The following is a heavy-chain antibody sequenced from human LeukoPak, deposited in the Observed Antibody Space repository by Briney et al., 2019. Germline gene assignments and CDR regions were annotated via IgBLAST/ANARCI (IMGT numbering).Heavy chain of an antibody. D-gene: IGHD6-6*01. V-gene: IGHV3-74*01. Sequence: GGSLRLSCAASRFTFGSYWVHWIRQAPGKGLVWVSRINSDGSSTNYADSVKGRFTVSRDNAKNTLYLQMNSLRAEDTAVYYCARSTYGSSSAFDYWGQGTLVTVSS. J-gene: IGHJ4*02. CDR2: INSDGSST. CDR3: ARSTYGSSSAFDY. CDR1: RFTFGSYW.